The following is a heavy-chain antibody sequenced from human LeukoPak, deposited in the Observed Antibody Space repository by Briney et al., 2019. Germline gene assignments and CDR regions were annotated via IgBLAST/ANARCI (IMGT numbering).Heavy chain of an antibody. Sequence: GGSLRLSCVASGFTFSSYAMHWVRQAPGKGLEYVSAISSNGGSTYYANSVKGRFTISRDNSKNTLYLQMGSLRAEDMAVYYCARSTYYYGSGSSYYFDYWGQGTLVTVSS. D-gene: IGHD3-10*01. CDR1: GFTFSSYA. V-gene: IGHV3-64*01. CDR2: ISSNGGST. CDR3: ARSTYYYGSGSSYYFDY. J-gene: IGHJ4*02.